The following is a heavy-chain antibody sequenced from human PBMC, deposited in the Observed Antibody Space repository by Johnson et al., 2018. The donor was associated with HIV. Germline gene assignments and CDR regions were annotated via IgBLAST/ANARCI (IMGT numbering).Heavy chain of an antibody. J-gene: IGHJ3*02. CDR1: GFTFSNYA. Sequence: QVHLVESGGGVVQPGRSLRLSCAASGFTFSNYAMHWVRQAPGKGLEWVAVISYDGNNKYYADSLKGRFTISRDNSRNTVSLQMIILRPNDTAMYYCASGVTARAPLLIWGQGTMVTVSS. CDR2: ISYDGNNK. V-gene: IGHV3-30*14. D-gene: IGHD6-6*01. CDR3: ASGVTARAPLLI.